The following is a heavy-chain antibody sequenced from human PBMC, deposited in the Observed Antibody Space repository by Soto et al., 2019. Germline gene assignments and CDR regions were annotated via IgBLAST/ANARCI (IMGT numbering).Heavy chain of an antibody. Sequence: GGSLRLSCAASGFTFSSYGMHWVRQAPGKGLEWVAVISYDGSNKYYADSVKGRFTISRDNSKNTLYLQMNSLRAEDTAVYYCAKVARVVVAKGYFDYWGQGTLVTAPQ. CDR3: AKVARVVVAKGYFDY. CDR1: GFTFSSYG. V-gene: IGHV3-30*18. CDR2: ISYDGSNK. D-gene: IGHD3-22*01. J-gene: IGHJ4*02.